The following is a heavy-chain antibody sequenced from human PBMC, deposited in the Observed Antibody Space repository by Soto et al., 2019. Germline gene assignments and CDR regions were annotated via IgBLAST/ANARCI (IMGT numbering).Heavy chain of an antibody. J-gene: IGHJ3*01. D-gene: IGHD3-3*01. CDR2: KGWQDDRA. V-gene: IGHV3-9*01. CDR3: VRDTYYDFWSGPGGPFDL. Sequence: SLRLFCVAPGFTFEEQARLWVRQAVGKGLAWVSGKGWQDDRAGYADSVVGRFTITSDHAKNSLVLQLNCLILEDTAFCFFVRDTYYDFWSGPGGPFDLWGTGTMVTVSS. CDR1: GFTFEEQA.